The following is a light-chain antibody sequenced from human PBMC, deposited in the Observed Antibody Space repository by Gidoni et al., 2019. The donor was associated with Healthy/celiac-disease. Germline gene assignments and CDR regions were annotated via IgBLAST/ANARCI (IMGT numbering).Light chain of an antibody. CDR1: QSVSSNS. CDR3: QQYGNSPPWT. CDR2: GAS. J-gene: IGKJ1*01. Sequence: IVLTQSPGTLSLSPGERATLSCRASQSVSSNSLAWYLQKPGQAPRLLIYGASSRATGIPDRFSGSGSGTDFTLTISRLEPEDFAVYYCQQYGNSPPWTFGQGTKVEIK. V-gene: IGKV3-20*01.